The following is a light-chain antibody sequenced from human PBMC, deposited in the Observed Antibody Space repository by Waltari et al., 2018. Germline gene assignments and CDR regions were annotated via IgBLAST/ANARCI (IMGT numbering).Light chain of an antibody. CDR2: AAS. CDR1: QSISSY. Sequence: DIQMTQSPSSLSASVGDRVTITCRESQSISSYLYWYQQKPEKAPQLLIYAASSLQSGVPSRFSGRGSGTDFTLTITSLQPEDFATYYCQQYYSIPWTFGQGTKVEIK. CDR3: QQYYSIPWT. J-gene: IGKJ1*01. V-gene: IGKV1-39*01.